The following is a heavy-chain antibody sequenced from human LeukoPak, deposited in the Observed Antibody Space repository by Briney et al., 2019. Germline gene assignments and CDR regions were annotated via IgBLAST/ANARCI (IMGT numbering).Heavy chain of an antibody. D-gene: IGHD3-10*01. CDR2: FYHGGST. CDR3: ASTYYYGSGSYYQSEPFDY. J-gene: IGHJ4*02. V-gene: IGHV4-39*07. CDR1: GVSISSSSYY. Sequence: SETLSLTCTVSGVSISSSSYYWGWIRQPPGKGLEWIGTFYHGGSTYYNPSLKSRVTISVDTSKNQFSLKLSSVTAADTAVYYCASTYYYGSGSYYQSEPFDYWGQGTLVTVSS.